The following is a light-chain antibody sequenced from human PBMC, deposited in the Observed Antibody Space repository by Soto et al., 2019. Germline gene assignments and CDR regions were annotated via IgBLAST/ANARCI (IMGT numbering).Light chain of an antibody. Sequence: EIVLTQSPGTLSLSPGEIATLSFSASQSVSSSYLAWYQRKPGQAPRLLIYGASSRATGIPDRFSGSGSGTDFTLTISRLEPEDFAVYYCQQYGSSGTFGQGTKVDIK. V-gene: IGKV3-20*01. CDR1: QSVSSSY. CDR3: QQYGSSGT. CDR2: GAS. J-gene: IGKJ1*01.